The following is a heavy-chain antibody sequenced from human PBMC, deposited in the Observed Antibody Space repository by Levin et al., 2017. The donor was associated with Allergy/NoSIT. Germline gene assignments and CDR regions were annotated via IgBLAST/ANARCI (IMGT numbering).Heavy chain of an antibody. CDR3: ARDGGRDGNNFYFDY. Sequence: GGSLRLSCKASGGTFSTYGINWVRQAPGQGLEWMGGIIPIFATPNYARKFQGRVTISADESTTKAYMELTSLDSEDTAVYYCARDGGRDGNNFYFDYWGQGTLVTVSS. CDR1: GGTFSTYG. V-gene: IGHV1-69*01. J-gene: IGHJ4*02. CDR2: IIPIFATP. D-gene: IGHD5-24*01.